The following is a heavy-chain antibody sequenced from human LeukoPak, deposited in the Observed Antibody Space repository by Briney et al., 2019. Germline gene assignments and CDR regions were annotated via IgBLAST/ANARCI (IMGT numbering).Heavy chain of an antibody. J-gene: IGHJ4*02. Sequence: GESLKISCKGSGXSFTSYWIGWVRQMPGKGMEWMGIIYPGDSDTRYSPSFQGQVTISADKSISTAYLQWSSLKASDTAMYYCARQRDYGDPPFDYWGQGTLVTVSS. D-gene: IGHD4-17*01. V-gene: IGHV5-51*01. CDR2: IYPGDSDT. CDR1: GXSFTSYW. CDR3: ARQRDYGDPPFDY.